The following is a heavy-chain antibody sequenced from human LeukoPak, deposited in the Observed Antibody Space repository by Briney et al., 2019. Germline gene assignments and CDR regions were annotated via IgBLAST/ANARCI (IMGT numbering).Heavy chain of an antibody. CDR3: AKDIGYDSSGYHDY. J-gene: IGHJ4*02. CDR1: GFTFSSYG. CDR2: IRYDGSNK. D-gene: IGHD3-22*01. Sequence: GGSLRLSCAASGFTFSSYGMHWVRQAPGKGLEWVAFIRYDGSNKYYADSVKGRFTISRDNSKNTLYLQMNSLRAEDTALYYCAKDIGYDSSGYHDYWGQGTLVTVSS. V-gene: IGHV3-30*02.